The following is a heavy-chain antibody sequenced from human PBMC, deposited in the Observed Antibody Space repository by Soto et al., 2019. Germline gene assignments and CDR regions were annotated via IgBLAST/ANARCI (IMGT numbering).Heavy chain of an antibody. J-gene: IGHJ4*02. Sequence: GGSLRLSCTAFGLPHSRFAMMWVRQAPGKGLECVSGIYGSGGGIEYADSVKGRFTISRDNSKNTLYLQMNSLRAEDTAVYYCASCDYGSGSYPVRYWGQGTLVTVSS. CDR1: GLPHSRFA. V-gene: IGHV3-23*01. D-gene: IGHD3-10*01. CDR3: ASCDYGSGSYPVRY. CDR2: IYGSGGGI.